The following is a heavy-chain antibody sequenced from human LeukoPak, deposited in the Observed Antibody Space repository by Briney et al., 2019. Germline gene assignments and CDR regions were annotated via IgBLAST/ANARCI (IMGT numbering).Heavy chain of an antibody. V-gene: IGHV3-30*13. J-gene: IGHJ4*02. CDR3: ARGGPGVTPRSYYFDY. D-gene: IGHD3-10*01. Sequence: DSVKGRFTISRDNSKNSLYLQMNSLRGEDTATYYCARGGPGVTPRSYYFDYWGQGALVTVSS.